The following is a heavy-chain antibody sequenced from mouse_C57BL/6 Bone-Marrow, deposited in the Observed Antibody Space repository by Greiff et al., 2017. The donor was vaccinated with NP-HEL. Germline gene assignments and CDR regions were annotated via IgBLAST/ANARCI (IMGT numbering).Heavy chain of an antibody. V-gene: IGHV10-1*01. CDR2: IRSKSNNYAT. J-gene: IGHJ3*01. CDR1: GFSFNTYA. Sequence: EVQGVESGGGLVQPKGSLKLSCAASGFSFNTYAMNWVRQAPGKGLEWVARIRSKSNNYATYYADSVKDRFTISRDDSESMLYLQMNNVKTEDTAMYYCGRQGWAWFAYWGQGTLVTVSA. D-gene: IGHD2-3*01. CDR3: GRQGWAWFAY.